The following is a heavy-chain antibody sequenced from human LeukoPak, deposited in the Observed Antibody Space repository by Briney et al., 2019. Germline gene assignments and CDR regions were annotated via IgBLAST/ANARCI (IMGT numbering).Heavy chain of an antibody. J-gene: IGHJ4*02. Sequence: PGGSLRLSCAASGFTFSSYSMNWDRQAPGKGLEWVSSISSSSSYIYYADSVKGRFTISRDNAKNSLYLQMNSLRAEDTAVFYCARELSGSISRHFDYWGQGTLVTVSS. V-gene: IGHV3-21*01. D-gene: IGHD2-15*01. CDR3: ARELSGSISRHFDY. CDR2: ISSSSSYI. CDR1: GFTFSSYS.